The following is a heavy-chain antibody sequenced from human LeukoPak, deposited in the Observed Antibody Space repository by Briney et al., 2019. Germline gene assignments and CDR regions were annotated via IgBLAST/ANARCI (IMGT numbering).Heavy chain of an antibody. CDR3: ARHADKIYDFWSGYARPFDY. CDR2: IYYSGST. Sequence: SETLSLTCTVSGGSISSSSYYWGWIRQPPGKSLEWIGGIYYSGSTYYNPSLKSRVTISVDTSKNQFSLKLSSVTAADTAVYYCARHADKIYDFWSGYARPFDYWGQGTLVTVSS. D-gene: IGHD3-3*01. CDR1: GGSISSSSYY. J-gene: IGHJ4*02. V-gene: IGHV4-39*01.